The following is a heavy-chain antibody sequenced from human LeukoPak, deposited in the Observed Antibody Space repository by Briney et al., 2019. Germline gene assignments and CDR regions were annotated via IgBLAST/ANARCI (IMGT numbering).Heavy chain of an antibody. J-gene: IGHJ4*02. CDR2: IKQDGSEK. Sequence: GGSLRLSCAASGFTFSSYWMSWVRQAPGKGLEWVANIKQDGSEKYYVDSVKGRFTISRDNAKNSLYLQMNSLRAEDTAVYYCASDSYDYGAQGDYWGQGTLVTVSS. D-gene: IGHD4-17*01. V-gene: IGHV3-7*01. CDR3: ASDSYDYGAQGDY. CDR1: GFTFSSYW.